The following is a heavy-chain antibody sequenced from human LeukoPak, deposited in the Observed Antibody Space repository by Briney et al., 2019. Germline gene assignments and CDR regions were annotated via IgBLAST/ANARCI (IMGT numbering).Heavy chain of an antibody. CDR2: IYSTGTT. V-gene: IGHV4-4*07. CDR3: ARGASGDNWLDP. D-gene: IGHD1-26*01. Sequence: SETLSLTCTVSGVSISGFYWSWIRQPAGKGLEWIGRIYSTGTTDYSPSLKSRVTMSVDTSINQFSLKLSSVTAADTAVYYCARGASGDNWLDPWGQGTLVTVSS. CDR1: GVSISGFY. J-gene: IGHJ5*02.